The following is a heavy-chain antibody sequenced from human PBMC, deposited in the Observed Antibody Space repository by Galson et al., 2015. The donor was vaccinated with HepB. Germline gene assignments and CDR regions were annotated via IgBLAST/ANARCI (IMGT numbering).Heavy chain of an antibody. CDR3: ARDGPVETDCTSTSCHHAY. CDR2: IKEDGSER. J-gene: IGHJ4*02. CDR1: GFTFKNYW. D-gene: IGHD2-2*01. Sequence: SLRLSCAASGFTFKNYWMSWVRQAPGMGLEWVANIKEDGSERYYVDSVKGRFTISRDNAKNSLYLQMNRLRAEDTAVYYCARDGPVETDCTSTSCHHAYWGQGTLVTVSS. V-gene: IGHV3-7*03.